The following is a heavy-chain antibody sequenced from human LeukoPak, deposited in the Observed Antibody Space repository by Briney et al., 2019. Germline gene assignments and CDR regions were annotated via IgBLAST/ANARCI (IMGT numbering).Heavy chain of an antibody. Sequence: VASVTVSCKVSGCTFSNYCINWVRQAPGQGLDWMGWIIPIFDITNYAHNFHGRVTITADKSTSTAYMELSSLRSEDTAVYYCGRGAAQYDSSGYQSSPFDYWGQGTLVSVSS. J-gene: IGHJ4*02. V-gene: IGHV1-69*10. CDR3: GRGAAQYDSSGYQSSPFDY. CDR2: IIPIFDIT. D-gene: IGHD3-22*01. CDR1: GCTFSNYC.